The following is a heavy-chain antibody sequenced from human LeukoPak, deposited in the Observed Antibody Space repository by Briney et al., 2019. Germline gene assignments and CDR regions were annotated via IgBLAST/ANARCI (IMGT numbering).Heavy chain of an antibody. Sequence: GASVKVSCKASGYTFTSYGISWVRQAPGQGLEWMGRIIPILGIANYAQKFQGRVTITADKSTSTAYMELSSLRSEDTAVYYCAADYHTGYFDYWGQGTLVTVSS. CDR2: IIPILGIA. V-gene: IGHV1-69*04. CDR3: AADYHTGYFDY. J-gene: IGHJ4*02. D-gene: IGHD5-12*01. CDR1: GYTFTSYG.